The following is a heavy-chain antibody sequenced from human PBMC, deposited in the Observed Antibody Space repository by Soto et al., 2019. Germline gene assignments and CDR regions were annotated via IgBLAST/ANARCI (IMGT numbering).Heavy chain of an antibody. CDR3: AKDGYTYCSGGF. J-gene: IGHJ4*02. CDR2: ISSDGSNK. V-gene: IGHV3-30*18. D-gene: IGHD5-18*01. CDR1: GFTFSNYG. Sequence: QVQLVESGGGVVQPGRSLRLSCAASGFTFSNYGMHWVRQAPGKGLEWVALISSDGSNKYYADSVKGRFTISRDNSKNTLYLQMNSPRGEDPAVYFCAKDGYTYCSGGFWGQGTLVNVSS.